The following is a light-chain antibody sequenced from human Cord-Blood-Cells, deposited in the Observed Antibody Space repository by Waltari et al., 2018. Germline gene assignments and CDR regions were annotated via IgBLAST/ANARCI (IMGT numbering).Light chain of an antibody. CDR3: QQYYSTPYS. CDR2: WAS. Sequence: DIVMTQSPDSLAVSLGERAPINCKSSQSVLYRSNNKNYLAWYQQKPGQHPKLLIYWASTRESGVPDRFSGSGSGTDFTLTISSLQAEDVAVYYCQQYYSTPYSFGQGTKLEIK. CDR1: QSVLYRSNNKNY. V-gene: IGKV4-1*01. J-gene: IGKJ2*03.